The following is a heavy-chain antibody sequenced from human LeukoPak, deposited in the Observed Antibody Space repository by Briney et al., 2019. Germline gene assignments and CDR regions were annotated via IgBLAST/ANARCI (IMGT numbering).Heavy chain of an antibody. CDR2: ISYDGSNK. J-gene: IGHJ4*02. CDR1: GFTFSSYG. CDR3: ANSERHVWGRAAAGLLGDY. D-gene: IGHD6-13*01. V-gene: IGHV3-30*18. Sequence: GRSLRLSCAASGFTFSSYGMHWVRQAPGKGLEWVAVISYDGSNKYYADSVKGRFTISRDNSKNTLYLQMNSLRAEDTAVYYCANSERHVWGRAAAGLLGDYWGQGTLVTVSS.